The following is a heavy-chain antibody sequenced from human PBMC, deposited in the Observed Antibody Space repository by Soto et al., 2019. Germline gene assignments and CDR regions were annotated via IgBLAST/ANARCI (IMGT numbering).Heavy chain of an antibody. CDR2: IKSKTDGGTT. CDR1: GFTFSNAW. J-gene: IGHJ5*02. V-gene: IGHV3-15*07. Sequence: PGGSLRLSCAASGFTFSNAWMNWVRQAPGKGLEWVGRIKSKTDGGTTDYAAPVKGRFTISRDDSKNTLYLQMNSLRAEDTAVYYCAKDPAWGIAAAGTFDPWGQGTLVTVSS. D-gene: IGHD6-13*01. CDR3: AKDPAWGIAAAGTFDP.